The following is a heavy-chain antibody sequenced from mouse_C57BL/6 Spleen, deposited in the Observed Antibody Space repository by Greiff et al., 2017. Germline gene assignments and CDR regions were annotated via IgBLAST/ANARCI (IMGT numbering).Heavy chain of an antibody. CDR3: ATVVVPYAMDY. Sequence: EVKLVESGGGLVKPGGSLKLSCAASGFTFSSYAMSWVRQTPEKRLEWVATISDGGSYTYYPDNVKGRFPISRDNAKNNLYLQMSHLKSEDTAMYYCATVVVPYAMDYWGQGTSVTVSS. V-gene: IGHV5-4*03. D-gene: IGHD1-1*01. CDR2: ISDGGSYT. J-gene: IGHJ4*01. CDR1: GFTFSSYA.